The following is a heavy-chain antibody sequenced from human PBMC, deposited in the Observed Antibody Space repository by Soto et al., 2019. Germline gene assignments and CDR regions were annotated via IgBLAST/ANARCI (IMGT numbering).Heavy chain of an antibody. D-gene: IGHD3-3*01. CDR1: GFTFSSYA. J-gene: IGHJ4*02. CDR3: GRGGYDVWSPCYFDS. Sequence: EVQLLESGGGLVQPGGSLRLTCAASGFTFSSYAMSWVRQAPGKGLEWVSAISGSGGSTYYADSVKGRFTISRDSCRDRLDLRGESLRDEDAALYYCGRGGYDVWSPCYFDSWGQGTLVT. CDR2: ISGSGGST. V-gene: IGHV3-23*01.